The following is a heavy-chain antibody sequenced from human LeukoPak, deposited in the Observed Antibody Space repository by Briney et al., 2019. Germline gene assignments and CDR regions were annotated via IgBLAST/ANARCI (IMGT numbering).Heavy chain of an antibody. D-gene: IGHD4-23*01. CDR2: INPHKGNT. CDR3: ARDKKFVGWHHGNSVGY. Sequence: ASVMVSCKASGYTFVTYGISWVRQAPGQGLEWMGWINPHKGNTNYVQKFQDRVTMTTDTSTGTAYMELRSLRSDDTAVYYCARDKKFVGWHHGNSVGYWGQGTLVTVSS. V-gene: IGHV1-18*01. CDR1: GYTFVTYG. J-gene: IGHJ4*02.